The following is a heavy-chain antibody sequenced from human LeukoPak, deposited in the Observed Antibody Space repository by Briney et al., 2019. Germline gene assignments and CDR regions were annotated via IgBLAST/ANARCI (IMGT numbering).Heavy chain of an antibody. J-gene: IGHJ6*04. CDR2: IDPSDSYA. V-gene: IGHV5-10-1*01. CDR1: GYRFTSYR. Sequence: GESLKISRKGSGYRFTSYRISWVRQMPGKGLEWMGRIDPSDSYANYSPSFQGHVTISADKSISTAYLQCRSLKASDTAMYYCARHAKFGELLSMDVWGKGTTVTVSS. D-gene: IGHD3-10*02. CDR3: ARHAKFGELLSMDV.